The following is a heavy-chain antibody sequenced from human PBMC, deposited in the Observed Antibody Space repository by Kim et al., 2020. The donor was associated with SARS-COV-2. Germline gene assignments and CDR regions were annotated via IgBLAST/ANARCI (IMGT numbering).Heavy chain of an antibody. CDR2: ISSSGSTI. D-gene: IGHD1-26*01. V-gene: IGHV3-48*03. CDR1: GFTFSSYE. CDR3: ARERAYYFDY. J-gene: IGHJ4*02. Sequence: EGSLRLSCAASGFTFSSYEMNWVRQAPGKGLEWVSYISSSGSTIYYADSVKGRFTISRDNAKNSLYLQMNSLRAEDTAVYYCARERAYYFDYWGQGTLVTVSS.